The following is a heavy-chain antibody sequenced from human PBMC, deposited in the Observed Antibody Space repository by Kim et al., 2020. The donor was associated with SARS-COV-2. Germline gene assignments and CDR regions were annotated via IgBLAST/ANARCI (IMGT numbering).Heavy chain of an antibody. Sequence: NYHNPNLKRRVTRSEDTSKNKFSLKLSSVTAADTAVYSCARWGDTAAFEYWGQGTLVTVSS. D-gene: IGHD5-18*01. V-gene: IGHV4-39*01. CDR3: ARWGDTAAFEY. CDR2: N. J-gene: IGHJ4*02.